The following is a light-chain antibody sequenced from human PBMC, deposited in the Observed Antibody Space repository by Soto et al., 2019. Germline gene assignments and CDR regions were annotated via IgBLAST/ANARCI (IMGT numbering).Light chain of an antibody. J-gene: IGLJ3*02. CDR2: EVT. CDR1: SSDVATYNL. V-gene: IGLV2-23*02. Sequence: QSALTQPASVSGSPGQSITISCTGTSSDVATYNLVSWYQQRPGTAPQLIIYEVTKRPSGVSTRFSGSQSGNTASLTISGLQADDEADDYCCSRVFGGGTKLTVL. CDR3: CSRV.